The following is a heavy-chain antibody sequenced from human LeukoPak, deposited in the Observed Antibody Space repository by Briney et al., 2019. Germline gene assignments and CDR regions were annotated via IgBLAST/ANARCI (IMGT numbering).Heavy chain of an antibody. V-gene: IGHV3-30-3*01. CDR2: ISYDGSNK. Sequence: PGGSLRLSCAASGFTFSSYAMHWVRQAPGKGLEWVAVISYDGSNKYYADSVKGRFTISRDNSKNTLYLQMNSLRAEDTAVYYCARGRLDCSGGSCYFDYWGQGTLVTVSS. CDR1: GFTFSSYA. CDR3: ARGRLDCSGGSCYFDY. J-gene: IGHJ4*02. D-gene: IGHD2-15*01.